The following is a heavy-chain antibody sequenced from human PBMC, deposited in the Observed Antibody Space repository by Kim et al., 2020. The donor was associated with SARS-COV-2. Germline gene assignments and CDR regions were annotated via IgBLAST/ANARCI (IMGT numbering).Heavy chain of an antibody. CDR2: GDQ. CDR3: ARSSLLDFDY. J-gene: IGHJ4*02. V-gene: IGHV1-2*02. D-gene: IGHD2-15*01. Sequence: GDQNYPQKFQGRVTMTRETSISTVYLELTRLRSDDTAVYYCARSSLLDFDYWGQGTLVTVSS.